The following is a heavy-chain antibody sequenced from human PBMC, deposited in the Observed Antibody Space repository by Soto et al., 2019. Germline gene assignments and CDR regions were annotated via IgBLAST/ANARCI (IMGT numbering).Heavy chain of an antibody. CDR3: ARDRYGGNALMDY. V-gene: IGHV3-33*01. Sequence: QVQLVESGGGVVQPGESLRLSCAASGFTFSAFGMHWVRQAPGKGLEWVAVIWFDGNKKLYGDSVKGRFTISRDNSKNTLYLQMDSLRAEDTAVYYCARDRYGGNALMDYWGQGTLVTVSS. CDR1: GFTFSAFG. CDR2: IWFDGNKK. D-gene: IGHD2-15*01. J-gene: IGHJ4*02.